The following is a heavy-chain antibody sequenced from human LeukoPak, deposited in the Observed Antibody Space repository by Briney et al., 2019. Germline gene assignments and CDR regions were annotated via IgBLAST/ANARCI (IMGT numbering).Heavy chain of an antibody. CDR3: ARGGAFSSSWYVGY. J-gene: IGHJ4*02. D-gene: IGHD6-13*01. CDR1: HGSISGFH. Sequence: PSETLSLTCTVSHGSISGFHWSWIRQPPGKGLEWIGYIFYSGSTNYNPSLKSRVTISVDTSRNKVSLKLSSVTAADTAVYYCARGGAFSSSWYVGYWGQGTLVTVST. CDR2: IFYSGST. V-gene: IGHV4-59*01.